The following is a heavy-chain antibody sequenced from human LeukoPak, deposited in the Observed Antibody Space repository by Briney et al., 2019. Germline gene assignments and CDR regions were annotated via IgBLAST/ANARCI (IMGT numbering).Heavy chain of an antibody. V-gene: IGHV4-38-2*02. J-gene: IGHJ4*02. CDR2: IYHSGST. Sequence: PSETLSLTCTVSGYSISSGYYWGWIRQPPGKGLEWIGSIYHSGSTYYNPSLKSRVTISVDTSKNQFSLKLSSVTAADTAVYYCARDDSSGYSYWGQGTLVTVSS. CDR3: ARDDSSGYSY. D-gene: IGHD3-22*01. CDR1: GYSISSGYY.